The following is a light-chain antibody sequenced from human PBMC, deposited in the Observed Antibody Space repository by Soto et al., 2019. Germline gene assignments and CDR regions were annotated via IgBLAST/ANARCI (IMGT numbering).Light chain of an antibody. CDR2: DAK. CDR1: QSVNRN. CDR3: QQRGNWPSIP. Sequence: ESVISQSPATLSLSPGDRASLSCRASQSVNRNLAWYQQKPGQTPRLLIYDAKNRAAGIPARFSGSGSGTDFNLTISSLEPDDFAVYYCQQRGNWPSIPFGQGTRPAIK. V-gene: IGKV3-11*01. J-gene: IGKJ5*01.